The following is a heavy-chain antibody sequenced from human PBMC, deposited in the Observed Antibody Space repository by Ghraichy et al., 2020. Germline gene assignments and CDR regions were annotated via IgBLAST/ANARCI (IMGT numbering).Heavy chain of an antibody. CDR1: GFTFSSYG. D-gene: IGHD2-15*01. CDR3: AKGGGFSGGSCYECYYYGMDV. CDR2: ISYDGSNK. J-gene: IGHJ6*02. V-gene: IGHV3-30*18. Sequence: GGSLRLSCAASGFTFSSYGMHWVRQAPGKGLEWVAVISYDGSNKYYADSVKGRFTISRDNSKNTLYLQMNSLRAEDTAVYYCAKGGGFSGGSCYECYYYGMDVWGQGTTVTVSS.